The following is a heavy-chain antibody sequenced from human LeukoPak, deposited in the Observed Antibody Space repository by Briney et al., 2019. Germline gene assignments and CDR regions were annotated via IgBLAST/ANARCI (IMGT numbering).Heavy chain of an antibody. CDR3: ARHGEWLTVDY. J-gene: IGHJ4*02. CDR2: IYHSGST. D-gene: IGHD3-3*01. V-gene: IGHV4-38-2*01. Sequence: SETLSLTCAVSGYSISSGYCWGWIRQPPGKGLEWIGSIYHSGSTYYNPSLKSRVNISVDTSKNQFSLKLSSVTAADTAVYYCARHGEWLTVDYWGQGTLVTVSS. CDR1: GYSISSGYC.